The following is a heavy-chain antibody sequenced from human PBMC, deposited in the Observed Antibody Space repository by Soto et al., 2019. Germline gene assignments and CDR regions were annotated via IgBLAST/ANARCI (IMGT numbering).Heavy chain of an antibody. CDR3: AREGDGYSYGLGY. D-gene: IGHD5-18*01. CDR2: INAGNGNT. Sequence: GASVKVSCKASGYTFTSYAMHWVRQAPGQRLEWMGWINAGNGNTKYSQKFQGRITITRDTSASTAYMELSSLRSEDTAVYYCAREGDGYSYGLGYWRQRTLVTVSS. CDR1: GYTFTSYA. V-gene: IGHV1-3*01. J-gene: IGHJ4*02.